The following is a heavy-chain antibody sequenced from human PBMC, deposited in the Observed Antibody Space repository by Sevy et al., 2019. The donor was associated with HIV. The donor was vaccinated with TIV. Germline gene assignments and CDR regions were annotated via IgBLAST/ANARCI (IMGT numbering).Heavy chain of an antibody. D-gene: IGHD3-22*01. CDR3: AKGESYYYDSSGQDAFDI. V-gene: IGHV3-30*18. CDR1: GFTFSSYG. J-gene: IGHJ3*02. Sequence: GGSLRLSCAASGFTFSSYGMHWVRQAPGKGLEWVAVISYDGSNKYYADSVKGRFTISRDNSKNTLYLQMNSLRAEDPAVYYCAKGESYYYDSSGQDAFDIWGQGTMVTVSS. CDR2: ISYDGSNK.